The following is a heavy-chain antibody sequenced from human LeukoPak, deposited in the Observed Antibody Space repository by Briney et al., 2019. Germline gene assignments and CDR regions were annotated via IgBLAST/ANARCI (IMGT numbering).Heavy chain of an antibody. Sequence: GGSLRLSCAASGFTFISYGMPWVRQAPGKGLEWVAVIWYDGSNKYYADSVKGRFTISRDNSKNTVYLQMNSLRAEDTAVYYCARDRLVRGYYFDYWGQGTLVTVSS. J-gene: IGHJ4*02. CDR2: IWYDGSNK. CDR3: ARDRLVRGYYFDY. V-gene: IGHV3-33*01. D-gene: IGHD3-9*01. CDR1: GFTFISYG.